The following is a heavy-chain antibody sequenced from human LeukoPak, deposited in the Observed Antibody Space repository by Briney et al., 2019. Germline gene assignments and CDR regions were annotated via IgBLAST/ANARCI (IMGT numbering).Heavy chain of an antibody. CDR3: ARDRVEMATITGPFGY. V-gene: IGHV1-69*05. Sequence: GASVKVSCKASGYTFTSYGISWVRQAPGKGLEWMGRIIPIFGTANYAQKFQGRVTITTDESTSTAYMELSSLRSEDTAVYYCARDRVEMATITGPFGYWGQGTLVTVSS. CDR1: GYTFTSYG. CDR2: IIPIFGTA. D-gene: IGHD5-24*01. J-gene: IGHJ4*02.